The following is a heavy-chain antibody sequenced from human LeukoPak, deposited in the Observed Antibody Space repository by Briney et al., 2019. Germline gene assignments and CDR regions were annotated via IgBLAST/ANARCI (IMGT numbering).Heavy chain of an antibody. Sequence: GGSLRLSCSASGFTFSDYDMNWVRQAPGKGLEWVSSISYLSSHVYYVDSVKGRFSISRDNAKNSLYLQMNSLGAEDTAIYYCGRAFPPRRTLSAGDLRGPGILGTVSP. CDR1: GFTFSDYD. CDR2: ISYLSSHV. D-gene: IGHD3-16*01. CDR3: GRAFPPRRTLSAGDL. V-gene: IGHV3-21*01. J-gene: IGHJ4*02.